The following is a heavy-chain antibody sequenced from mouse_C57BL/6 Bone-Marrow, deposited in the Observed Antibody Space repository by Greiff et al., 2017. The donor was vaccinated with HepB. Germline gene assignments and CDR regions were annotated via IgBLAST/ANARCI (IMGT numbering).Heavy chain of an antibody. J-gene: IGHJ2*01. CDR1: GYTFTDYE. CDR3: TREGIYYGNYGY. CDR2: IYPETGGT. Sequence: VQLQQSGAELVRPGASVTLSCKASGYTFTDYEMHWVKQTPVHGLEWIGAIYPETGGTAYNQKFKGKAILTADKSSSTAYMELRSLTSEDSAVYYCTREGIYYGNYGYWGQGTTLTVSS. V-gene: IGHV1-15*01. D-gene: IGHD2-1*01.